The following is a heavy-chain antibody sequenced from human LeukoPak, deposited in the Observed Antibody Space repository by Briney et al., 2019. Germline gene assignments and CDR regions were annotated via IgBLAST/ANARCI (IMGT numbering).Heavy chain of an antibody. V-gene: IGHV3-30*19. Sequence: GGSLRLSCAASGFTFSSYGMHWVRQAPGKGLEWVAVIWYDGSNKYYADSVKGRFTISRDNSKNTLYLQMNSLRAEDTAVYYCARDRLRSYYYYGMDVWGQGTTVTVSS. CDR1: GFTFSSYG. CDR2: IWYDGSNK. D-gene: IGHD5/OR15-5a*01. CDR3: ARDRLRSYYYYGMDV. J-gene: IGHJ6*02.